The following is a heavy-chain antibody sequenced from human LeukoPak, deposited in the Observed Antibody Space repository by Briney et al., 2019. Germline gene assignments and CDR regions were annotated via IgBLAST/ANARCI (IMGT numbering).Heavy chain of an antibody. CDR2: INHSGST. J-gene: IGHJ4*02. V-gene: IGHV4-34*01. CDR1: GGSFSGYY. CDR3: ARGDWRYFDY. Sequence: PSETLSLTCAVYGGSFSGYYWSWIRQPPGKGLEWIGEINHSGSTNYNPSLKSRVTISVDTSKNQFSLKLSSVTAADTAVYYCARGDWRYFDYWGQGTLVTVSS. D-gene: IGHD3-9*01.